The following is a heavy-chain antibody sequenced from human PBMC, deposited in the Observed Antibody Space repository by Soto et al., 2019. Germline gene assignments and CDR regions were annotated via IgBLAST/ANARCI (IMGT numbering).Heavy chain of an antibody. CDR2: MSYAGTYK. CDR1: GFTFSDYG. D-gene: IGHD6-6*01. Sequence: QVQLVESGGGVVQPGRSLRLSCAVSGFTFSDYGMHWVRQAPGKGLEWVAVMSYAGTYKYYADSVKGRFTISRDLXXNTLFLQMNSLRLEDTAVYFCAKEMYPRTVLDSSSPWGDYWGQGTLVTVSS. CDR3: AKEMYPRTVLDSSSPWGDY. J-gene: IGHJ4*02. V-gene: IGHV3-30*18.